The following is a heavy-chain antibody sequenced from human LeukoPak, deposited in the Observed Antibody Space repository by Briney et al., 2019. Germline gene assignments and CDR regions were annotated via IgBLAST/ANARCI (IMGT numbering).Heavy chain of an antibody. CDR1: GFTISSYE. J-gene: IGHJ2*01. CDR3: AKNNDYGGSYWYFDL. CDR2: ISGSGSSI. Sequence: GGSLRLSCTASGFTISSYEMNWVRQAPGKGLEWVSYISGSGSSIYYADSVKGRFTISRDSSKNTLYLQMSSLRDEDTAVYYCAKNNDYGGSYWYFDLWGRGTLVTVSS. D-gene: IGHD4-23*01. V-gene: IGHV3-48*03.